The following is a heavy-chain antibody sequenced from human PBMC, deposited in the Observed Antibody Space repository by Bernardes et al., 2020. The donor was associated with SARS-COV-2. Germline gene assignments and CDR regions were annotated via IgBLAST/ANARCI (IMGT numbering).Heavy chain of an antibody. CDR3: ARDPGLLYGMDV. CDR2: IYSGGST. V-gene: IGHV3-53*01. D-gene: IGHD2-15*01. CDR1: GFTVSSNY. Sequence: GGSLILSCAASGFTVSSNYMSWVRQAPGQGLEWVSVIYSGGSTYYADSVKGRFTISRDNSKNTLYLQMNSLRAEDTAVYYCARDPGLLYGMDVWGQGTTVTVSS. J-gene: IGHJ6*02.